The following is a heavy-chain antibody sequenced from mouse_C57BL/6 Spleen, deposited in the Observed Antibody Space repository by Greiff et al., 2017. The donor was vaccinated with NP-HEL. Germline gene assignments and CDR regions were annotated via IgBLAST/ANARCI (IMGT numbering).Heavy chain of an antibody. V-gene: IGHV1-80*01. CDR1: GYAFSSYW. CDR3: ARDLDYDYDVWFAY. Sequence: VQLQQSGAELVKPGASVKISCKASGYAFSSYWMNWVKQRPGKGLEWIGQIYPGDGDTNYNGKFKGKATLTADKSSSTAYMQLSSLTSEDSAVYFCARDLDYDYDVWFAYWGQGTLVTVSA. J-gene: IGHJ3*01. D-gene: IGHD2-4*01. CDR2: IYPGDGDT.